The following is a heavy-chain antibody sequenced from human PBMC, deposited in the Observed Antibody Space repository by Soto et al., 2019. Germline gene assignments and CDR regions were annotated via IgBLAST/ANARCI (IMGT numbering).Heavy chain of an antibody. J-gene: IGHJ6*02. CDR1: GGSITSSY. Sequence: PSETLSLTCTVSGGSITSSYWGWIRRPPGKGLEWIAYIYDTGISGNSPSTSYNPPLKSRVTMSVHTSKSQFSLKLTAVTAADTAVYYCSRGEDAFFYYGLDVWGQGITVTVSS. CDR2: IYDTGISGNSPST. V-gene: IGHV4-59*01. CDR3: SRGEDAFFYYGLDV.